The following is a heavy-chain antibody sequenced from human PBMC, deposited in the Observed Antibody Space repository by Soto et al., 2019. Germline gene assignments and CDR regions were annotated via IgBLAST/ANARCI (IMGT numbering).Heavy chain of an antibody. CDR1: GGSVGTGAYY. V-gene: IGHV2-70*01. J-gene: IGHJ5*02. CDR2: IDWDDDK. D-gene: IGHD6-13*01. Sequence: TLSLTCRVSGGSVGTGAYYWSWIRQPPGKALEWLALIDWDDDKYYSTSLKTRLTISKDTSKNQVVLTMTNMDPVDTATYYCARIGSNSCDWFDPWGQGTLVTVSS. CDR3: ARIGSNSCDWFDP.